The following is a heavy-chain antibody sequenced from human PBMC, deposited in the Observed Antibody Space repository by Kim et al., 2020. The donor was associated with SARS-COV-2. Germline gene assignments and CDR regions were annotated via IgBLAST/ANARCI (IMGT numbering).Heavy chain of an antibody. V-gene: IGHV2-5*01. D-gene: IGHD1-26*01. Sequence: KRYSPSLKSRLTITKDTSKNQVVLTMTNMDPVDTATYYCAHSNRSIVFDYWGQGTLVTVSS. J-gene: IGHJ4*02. CDR3: AHSNRSIVFDY. CDR2: K.